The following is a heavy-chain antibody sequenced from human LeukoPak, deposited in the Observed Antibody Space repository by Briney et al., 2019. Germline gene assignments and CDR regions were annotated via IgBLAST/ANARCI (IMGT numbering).Heavy chain of an antibody. CDR3: ARHDLSGWCFQP. Sequence: GASVKVSCKASGGTFISYAISWVRQAPGQGLEWMGGIIPIFGTANYAQKFQGRVTITADESTSTAYMELSSLRSEDTAVYYCARHDLSGWCFQPWGQGTLVTVSS. D-gene: IGHD6-19*01. V-gene: IGHV1-69*13. CDR2: IIPIFGTA. CDR1: GGTFISYA. J-gene: IGHJ1*01.